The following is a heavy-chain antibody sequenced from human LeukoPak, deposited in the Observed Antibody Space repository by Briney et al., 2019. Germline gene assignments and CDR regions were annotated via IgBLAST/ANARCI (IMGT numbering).Heavy chain of an antibody. D-gene: IGHD3-10*01. CDR2: VGHSGTT. Sequence: SETLSLACAVYGGSLNDYLWSWIRQPPGQGLEWIGEVGHSGTTNYNPSLKSRVTISVDTSKNQFSLKLTSVTAADTAVYYCARELISSRAAFDTWGQGTVVTVSS. J-gene: IGHJ3*02. V-gene: IGHV4-34*01. CDR1: GGSLNDYL. CDR3: ARELISSRAAFDT.